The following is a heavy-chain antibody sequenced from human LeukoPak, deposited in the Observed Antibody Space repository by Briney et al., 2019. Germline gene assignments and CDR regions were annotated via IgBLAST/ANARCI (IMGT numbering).Heavy chain of an antibody. J-gene: IGHJ4*02. D-gene: IGHD5-18*01. V-gene: IGHV3-23*01. CDR1: GITFSSYA. Sequence: PGGSLRLSCAASGITFSSYAMSWVRQAPGKGLEWVSSITGSGGGTYHAGSVKGRFTISRANSKNTLFLQMDSLRAEDTAVYYCAKVDTAILTAGFFDCWGQGTLVTVSS. CDR3: AKVDTAILTAGFFDC. CDR2: ITGSGGGT.